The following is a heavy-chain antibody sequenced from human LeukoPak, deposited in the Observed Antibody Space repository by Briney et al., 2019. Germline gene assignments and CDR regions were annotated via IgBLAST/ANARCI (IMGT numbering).Heavy chain of an antibody. CDR2: INPDSGHA. Sequence: GASVKVSCKTSGYTSDFMKYGVAWVRQAPGQGLEWMGWINPDSGHANYAQKFQGRVTMTTHTSTTTTYMELRSLRSEDTAVYYCARGRHWGQGTLVTVSS. CDR3: ARGRH. V-gene: IGHV1-18*01. CDR1: GYTSDFMKYG. J-gene: IGHJ4*02.